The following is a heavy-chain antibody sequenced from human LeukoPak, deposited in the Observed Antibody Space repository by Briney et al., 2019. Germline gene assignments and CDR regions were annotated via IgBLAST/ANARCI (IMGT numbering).Heavy chain of an antibody. D-gene: IGHD1-26*01. CDR3: ARADYRGDNWFDP. CDR1: GGSISSSSYY. J-gene: IGHJ5*02. V-gene: IGHV4-39*01. CDR2: IYYSGST. Sequence: SETLSLTCTVSGGSISSSSYYWGWIRQPPGKGLEWIGSIYYSGSTYYNPSLKSRVTISVDTSKNQFSLKLSSVTAADTAVYYCARADYRGDNWFDPWGQGTLATVSS.